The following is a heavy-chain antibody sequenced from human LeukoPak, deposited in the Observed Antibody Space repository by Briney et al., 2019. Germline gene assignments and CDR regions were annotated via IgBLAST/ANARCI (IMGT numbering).Heavy chain of an antibody. J-gene: IGHJ4*02. V-gene: IGHV4-59*01. CDR2: IYYTGST. D-gene: IGHD6-13*01. CDR1: GGSISPYF. Sequence: SETLSLTCTVSGGSISPYFWSWIRQPPGKGLEWIGYIYYTGSTNYNPSLKSRVTISVDTSKNQFSLKLSSVTAADTAVYYCARGSSSSSYEYWGQGTLVTVSS. CDR3: ARGSSSSSYEY.